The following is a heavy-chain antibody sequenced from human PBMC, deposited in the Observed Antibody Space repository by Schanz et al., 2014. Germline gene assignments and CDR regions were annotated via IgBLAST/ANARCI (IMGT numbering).Heavy chain of an antibody. D-gene: IGHD3-10*01. CDR3: AKRSRSGSKVMDV. J-gene: IGHJ6*03. V-gene: IGHV3-9*02. Sequence: EVQVVESGGGLVQPGGSLRLSCTASGFNSDDYAMHWVRQAPGKGLEWVSNIPWNGAAIGYAGSVRGRFTISRDSAKNSLYRQMNSLRPEDTALYYCAKRSRSGSKVMDVWGKGTTVTVSS. CDR2: IPWNGAAI. CDR1: GFNSDDYA.